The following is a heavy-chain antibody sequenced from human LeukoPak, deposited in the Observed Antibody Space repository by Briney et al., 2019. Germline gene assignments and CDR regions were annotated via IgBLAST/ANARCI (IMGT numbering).Heavy chain of an antibody. V-gene: IGHV4-39*01. D-gene: IGHD6-13*01. J-gene: IGHJ4*02. Sequence: PETPSLTCTVSGGSISSSSYYWGWIRQPPGKGLEWIGSIYHSGSTYYNPSLKSRVTISVDTSKNQFSLNLSSVTAADTAVYYCARTTYSSSRTYDYWRQGTLVTVSS. CDR1: GGSISSSSYY. CDR2: IYHSGST. CDR3: ARTTYSSSRTYDY.